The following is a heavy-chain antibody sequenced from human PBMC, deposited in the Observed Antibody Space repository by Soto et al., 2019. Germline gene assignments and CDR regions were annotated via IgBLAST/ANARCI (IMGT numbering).Heavy chain of an antibody. D-gene: IGHD3-22*01. J-gene: IGHJ4*02. Sequence: SETLSLTCTVSGGSISSSSYYWGWIRQPPGKGLEWIGSIYYSGSTYYNPSLKSRVTISVDTSKNQFSLKLSSVTAADTAVYYCARQHTITTIVVVIPSPNFDYWGQGTLVTVSS. CDR3: ARQHTITTIVVVIPSPNFDY. CDR1: GGSISSSSYY. CDR2: IYYSGST. V-gene: IGHV4-39*01.